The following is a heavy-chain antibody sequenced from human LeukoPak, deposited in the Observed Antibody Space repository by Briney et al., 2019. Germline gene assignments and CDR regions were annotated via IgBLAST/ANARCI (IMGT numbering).Heavy chain of an antibody. D-gene: IGHD6-19*01. CDR3: ARDWVTHSSGRPGALDI. Sequence: GGSLRLSCEASGFTFSSYTINWVRQAPGKGLEWVSSITSSSTYIKFADSVKGRFTISRDNGKKSLYLHMNSLRAEDTALYYCARDWVTHSSGRPGALDIWGQGTMVSVST. V-gene: IGHV3-21*01. CDR2: ITSSSTYI. CDR1: GFTFSSYT. J-gene: IGHJ3*02.